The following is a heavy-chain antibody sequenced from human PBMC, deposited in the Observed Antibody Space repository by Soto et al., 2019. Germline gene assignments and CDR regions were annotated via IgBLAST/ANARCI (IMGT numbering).Heavy chain of an antibody. J-gene: IGHJ5*02. V-gene: IGHV1-18*01. Sequence: QVQLVQSGVEVKKPGASVRVSCKASGYTFISYGISWLRQAPGQGPEGMGWISTYNGNTNYAQKVQGRVTMTTDTSSSTDYMELRSLRSDDTSVYYCARDCASDWRTRGHWFDPCGQVTLVTVSS. CDR2: ISTYNGNT. CDR1: GYTFISYG. CDR3: ARDCASDWRTRGHWFDP. D-gene: IGHD6-19*01.